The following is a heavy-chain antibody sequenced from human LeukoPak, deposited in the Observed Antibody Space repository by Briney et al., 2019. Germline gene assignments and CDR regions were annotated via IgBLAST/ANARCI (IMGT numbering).Heavy chain of an antibody. CDR3: ARAIRIVGATRFDY. Sequence: ASETLSLTCTVSGGSIGSGGYYWSWIRQHPGKGLEWIGYIYYSGSTYYNPSLKSRPTISVDTSKNQFSLKLSSVTAADTAVYYCARAIRIVGATRFDYWGQGTLVTVSS. CDR2: IYYSGST. D-gene: IGHD1-26*01. J-gene: IGHJ4*02. V-gene: IGHV4-31*03. CDR1: GGSIGSGGYY.